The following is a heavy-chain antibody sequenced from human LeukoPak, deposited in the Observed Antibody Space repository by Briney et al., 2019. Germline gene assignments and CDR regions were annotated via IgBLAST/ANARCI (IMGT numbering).Heavy chain of an antibody. CDR2: ISSSSSYI. CDR1: GFTFSLYS. D-gene: IGHD3-22*01. Sequence: GGSLRLSCAASGFTFSLYSMNWVRQAPGKGLEWVSSISSSSSYIYYADSVKGRFTISRDNAKNSLYLQMNSLRAEDTAVYYCARDHRGYYDSSGYSIHFDYWGQGTLVTVSS. V-gene: IGHV3-21*01. CDR3: ARDHRGYYDSSGYSIHFDY. J-gene: IGHJ4*02.